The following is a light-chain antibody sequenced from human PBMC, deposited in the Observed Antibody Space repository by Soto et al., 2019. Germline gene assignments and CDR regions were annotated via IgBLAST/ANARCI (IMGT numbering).Light chain of an antibody. CDR3: QQYNIWPLWT. V-gene: IGKV3-15*01. J-gene: IGKJ1*01. CDR1: ESVTSS. Sequence: EIVMTQSPATLSVSPGDIATLSFSASESVTSSLACYQQKPGQPPRLLIYAASTRATDVPARFSGGGSETEFTLTISSLQSEDFAVYFCQQYNIWPLWTFGQGTKVDIK. CDR2: AAS.